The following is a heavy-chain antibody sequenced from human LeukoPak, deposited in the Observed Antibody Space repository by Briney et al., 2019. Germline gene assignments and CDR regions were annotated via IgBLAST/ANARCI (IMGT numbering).Heavy chain of an antibody. CDR3: ARDRLDNWSYDY. D-gene: IGHD1-7*01. J-gene: IGHJ4*02. CDR1: GYTFTDYY. Sequence: ASVKVSCKASGYTFTDYYMHWVRQAPGQGLEWVGWINPNPNSGGTNYAQKFQGRVTMTTDTSTSTAYMELRSLRSDDTAVYYCARDRLDNWSYDYWGQGTLVTVSS. V-gene: IGHV1-2*02. CDR2: INPNPNSGGT.